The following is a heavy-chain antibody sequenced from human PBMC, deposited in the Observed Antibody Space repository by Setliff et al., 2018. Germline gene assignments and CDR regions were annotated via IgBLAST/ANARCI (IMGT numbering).Heavy chain of an antibody. Sequence: SETLSLTCTVSGASVRSHYWSWIRQSPEKGLEWIGFFFYSGDTKSNPSLKSRVTMPVDTSKNQFSLKLNSVTAADTAVYYCARDRTYYGSGTYTRYFDYWGQGTLVTVSS. CDR1: GASVRSHY. CDR2: FFYSGDT. V-gene: IGHV4-59*02. D-gene: IGHD3-10*01. CDR3: ARDRTYYGSGTYTRYFDY. J-gene: IGHJ4*02.